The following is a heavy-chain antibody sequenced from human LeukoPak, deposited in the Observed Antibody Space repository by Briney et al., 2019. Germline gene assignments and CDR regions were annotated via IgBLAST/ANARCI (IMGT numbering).Heavy chain of an antibody. J-gene: IGHJ4*02. CDR1: GGTFSSYA. CDR2: IIPIFGTA. V-gene: IGHV1-69*06. CDR3: ASTHYGSGSYNLDY. Sequence: SVKVSCKASGGTFSSYAISWVRQAPGQGLEWMGGIIPIFGTANYAQKFQGRVTITADKSTSTAYMELSSLRSEDTAVYYCASTHYGSGSYNLDYWGQGTLVTVSS. D-gene: IGHD3-10*01.